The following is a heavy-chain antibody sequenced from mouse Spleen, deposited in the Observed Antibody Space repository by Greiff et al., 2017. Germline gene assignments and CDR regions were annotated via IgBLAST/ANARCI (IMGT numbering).Heavy chain of an antibody. V-gene: IGHV1-55*01. CDR3: AAGGLYRYDGYAMDY. CDR2: IYPGSGST. CDR1: GYTFTSYW. Sequence: QVQLQQPGAELVKPGASVKMSCKASGYTFTSYWITWVKQRPGQGLEWIGDIYPGSGSTNYNEKFKSKATLTVDTSSSTAYMQLSSLTSEDSAVYYCAAGGLYRYDGYAMDYWGQGTSVTVSS. D-gene: IGHD2-14*01. J-gene: IGHJ4*01.